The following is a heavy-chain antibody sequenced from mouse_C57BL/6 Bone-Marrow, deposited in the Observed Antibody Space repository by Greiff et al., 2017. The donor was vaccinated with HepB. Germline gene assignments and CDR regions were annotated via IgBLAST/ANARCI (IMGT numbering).Heavy chain of an antibody. D-gene: IGHD2-4*01. CDR1: GYSITSGYY. Sequence: EVKLQESGPGLVKPSQSLSLTCSVTGYSITSGYYWNWIRQFPGNKLEWMGYISYDGSNNYNPSLKNRISITRDTSKNQFFLKLNSVTTEDTATYYCARGDYDYDGGYWGQGTTLTVSS. J-gene: IGHJ2*01. CDR3: ARGDYDYDGGY. V-gene: IGHV3-6*01. CDR2: ISYDGSN.